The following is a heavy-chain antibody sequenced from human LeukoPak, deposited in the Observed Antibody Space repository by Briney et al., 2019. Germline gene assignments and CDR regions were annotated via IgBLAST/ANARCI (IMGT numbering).Heavy chain of an antibody. CDR1: EFTFSSYA. J-gene: IGHJ4*02. V-gene: IGHV3-23*01. CDR2: IGGSGGGT. D-gene: IGHD6-6*01. CDR3: AKDSYSSSSGPVDY. Sequence: GGSLRLSCVASEFTFSSYAMSWVRQAPGKGLEWVSAIGGSGGGTYYADSVKGRFTISRDNSKNTLYLQMNNLRAEDTAVYYCAKDSYSSSSGPVDYWGQGTLVTVSS.